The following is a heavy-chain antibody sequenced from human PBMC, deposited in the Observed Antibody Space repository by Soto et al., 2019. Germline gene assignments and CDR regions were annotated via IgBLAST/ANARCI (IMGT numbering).Heavy chain of an antibody. CDR3: ARDQSGYCSGGSCKKDAFDI. Sequence: QVQLVQSGAEVKKPGASVKVSCKASGYTFTSYAMHWVRQAPGQRLEWMGWINAGNGNTKYSQKFQGRVTITRDTSASTAYMELSSLRSEDTAVYYCARDQSGYCSGGSCKKDAFDIWGQGTMVTVSS. CDR1: GYTFTSYA. CDR2: INAGNGNT. D-gene: IGHD2-15*01. J-gene: IGHJ3*02. V-gene: IGHV1-3*01.